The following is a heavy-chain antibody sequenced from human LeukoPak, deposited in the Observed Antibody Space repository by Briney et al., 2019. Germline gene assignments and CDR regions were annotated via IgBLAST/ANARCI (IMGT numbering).Heavy chain of an antibody. CDR1: GFTFNRFY. Sequence: GGSLRLSCSASGFTFNRFYLHWVRQAPGKGLEFVSHISSNGATTYYADSVKGRFTISRDNSKNTLYLQMNSLRAEDTAVYYCARARAGAGTFFFDYWGQGTLVTVSS. CDR2: ISSNGATT. CDR3: ARARAGAGTFFFDY. V-gene: IGHV3-64*04. J-gene: IGHJ4*02. D-gene: IGHD6-13*01.